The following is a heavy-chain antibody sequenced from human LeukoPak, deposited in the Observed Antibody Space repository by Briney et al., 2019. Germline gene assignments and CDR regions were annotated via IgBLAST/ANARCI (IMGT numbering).Heavy chain of an antibody. J-gene: IGHJ6*04. Sequence: GGSLRLSCAASGFTFSSYAMHWVRQAPGKGLEWVAVISYDGSNKYYADSVKGRFTISRDNSKNTLYLQMNSLRAEDTAVYYCQGLRYYYGSGSYYLGGMDVWGKGTTVTVSS. CDR1: GFTFSSYA. V-gene: IGHV3-30-3*01. CDR2: ISYDGSNK. CDR3: QGLRYYYGSGSYYLGGMDV. D-gene: IGHD3-10*01.